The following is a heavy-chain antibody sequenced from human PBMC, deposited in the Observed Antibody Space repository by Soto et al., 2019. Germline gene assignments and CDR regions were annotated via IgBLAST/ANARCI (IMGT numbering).Heavy chain of an antibody. CDR1: KITFRSYA. V-gene: IGHV3-74*01. Sequence: PGGSLRLSCAAAKITFRSYAMNWVRQAPGKGLVWVSRINSDGSSTSYADSVKGRFTISRDNAKNTLYLQMNSLRAEDTAVYYCARDYYDSSGYYPLGWMNYYYGMDVWGQGTTVTVSS. D-gene: IGHD3-22*01. CDR3: ARDYYDSSGYYPLGWMNYYYGMDV. CDR2: INSDGSST. J-gene: IGHJ6*02.